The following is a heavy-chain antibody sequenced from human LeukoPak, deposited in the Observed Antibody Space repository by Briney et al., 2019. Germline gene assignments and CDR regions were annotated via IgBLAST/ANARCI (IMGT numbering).Heavy chain of an antibody. CDR1: GFMFTSYA. CDR2: ISNSGGST. CDR3: AKSPARGYSSSWYFDY. Sequence: GGSLRLSCAASGFMFTSYAMSWVRHAPGKGLEWVSAISNSGGSTYYADSVKGRFTISRDTSKSTVYLQMNSLRADDTALYYCAKSPARGYSSSWYFDYWGQGTLVTVSS. J-gene: IGHJ4*02. V-gene: IGHV3-23*01. D-gene: IGHD6-13*01.